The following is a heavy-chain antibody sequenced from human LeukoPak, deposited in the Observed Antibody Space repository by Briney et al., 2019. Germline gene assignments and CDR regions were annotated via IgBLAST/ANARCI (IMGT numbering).Heavy chain of an antibody. V-gene: IGHV4-59*01. Sequence: SETLSLTCTVSGGSISSYYWSWIRQPPGKGLEWIGYIYYSGSTNYNASLKSRVTISVDTSKNQFSLKLSSVTAADTAVYYCARALPYGDYFFDNGDQETLVTVSS. D-gene: IGHD4-17*01. CDR1: GGSISSYY. CDR2: IYYSGST. CDR3: ARALPYGDYFFDN. J-gene: IGHJ4*02.